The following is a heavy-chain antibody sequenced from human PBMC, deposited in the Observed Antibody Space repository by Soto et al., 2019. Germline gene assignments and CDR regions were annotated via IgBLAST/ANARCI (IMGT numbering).Heavy chain of an antibody. V-gene: IGHV3-74*01. J-gene: IGHJ4*02. CDR3: TRGPRPSSVGTGVF. CDR2: ISDDGART. CDR1: GFVFEMYW. D-gene: IGHD3-10*01. Sequence: PGGSLRLSCAASGFVFEMYWMHWVRQTPGKGPEWVSRISDDGARTDYADSVKGRFTISRDNAKNSLYLQMNSLRAEDTAVYYCTRGPRPSSVGTGVFWGLGALATVSS.